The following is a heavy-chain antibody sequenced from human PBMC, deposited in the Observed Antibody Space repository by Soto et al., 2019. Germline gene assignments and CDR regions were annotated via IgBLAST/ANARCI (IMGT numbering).Heavy chain of an antibody. CDR1: GGSISSDDFY. J-gene: IGHJ5*02. D-gene: IGHD1-26*01. CDR2: IYYSGNT. Sequence: QVQLQESGPGLVKPSQTLSLTCTVSGGSISSDDFYWSWISQHPGKGLEWIGYIYYSGNTYYNPSLKSRVTILVDTSKNQFSLKVSSVTAADTAVYYCARLSGSWQSGFDPWGQGTLVTVSS. CDR3: ARLSGSWQSGFDP. V-gene: IGHV4-31*03.